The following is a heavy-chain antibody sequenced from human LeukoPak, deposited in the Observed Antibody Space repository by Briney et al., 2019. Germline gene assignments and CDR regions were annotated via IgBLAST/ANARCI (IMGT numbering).Heavy chain of an antibody. CDR2: MNPNSGNT. CDR3: ARGMSGYDSARHYYYYMDV. V-gene: IGHV1-8*02. Sequence: ASVKVSCKASGYTFTGYYMHWVRQATGQGLEWMGWMNPNSGNTGYAQKFQGRVTMTRNTSISTAYMELSSLRSEDTAVYYCARGMSGYDSARHYYYYMDVWGKGTTVTISS. D-gene: IGHD5-12*01. J-gene: IGHJ6*03. CDR1: GYTFTGYY.